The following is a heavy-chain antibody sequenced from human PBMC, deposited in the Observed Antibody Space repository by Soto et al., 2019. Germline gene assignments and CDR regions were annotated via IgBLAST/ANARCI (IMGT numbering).Heavy chain of an antibody. J-gene: IGHJ4*02. Sequence: DVQMLESGGGLVQPGGSLRLSCGTSGFTFSSHAMSWVRQAPGKGLEWVSGISGSGDGTYYADSVKGRFIISRDDSKNTLYLQMNSLRVEDTAVYYCAKESPSRHVYFDCWGRGTLVTVSS. CDR2: ISGSGDGT. V-gene: IGHV3-23*01. D-gene: IGHD2-2*01. CDR1: GFTFSSHA. CDR3: AKESPSRHVYFDC.